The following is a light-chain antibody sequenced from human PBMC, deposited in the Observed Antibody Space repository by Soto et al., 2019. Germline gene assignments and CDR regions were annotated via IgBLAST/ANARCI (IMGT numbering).Light chain of an antibody. Sequence: AIQMTQSPSSLSASVGDRVTITCRASQGVSNDVGWYQQKPGKAPRLLIYAASTLQSGVPSRFSGSQSATDFTLTISSLQPEDFATYYCLQHCAYPLTFGGGTKVEIK. CDR3: LQHCAYPLT. V-gene: IGKV1-6*01. CDR1: QGVSND. CDR2: AAS. J-gene: IGKJ4*01.